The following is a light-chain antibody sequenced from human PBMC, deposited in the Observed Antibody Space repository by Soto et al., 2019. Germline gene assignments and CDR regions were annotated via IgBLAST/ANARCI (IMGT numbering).Light chain of an antibody. CDR2: KAS. CDR3: QQYNSDPYT. CDR1: QSISSW. J-gene: IGKJ2*01. V-gene: IGKV1-5*03. Sequence: DIQLTQSPSTLSASVGDRVTITCRASQSISSWLAWYQQKPGKAPKVLIYKASTLESGVPSRFSGSGSGTEFTLTISSLQPYDFASYYCQQYNSDPYTFGQGTKLEIK.